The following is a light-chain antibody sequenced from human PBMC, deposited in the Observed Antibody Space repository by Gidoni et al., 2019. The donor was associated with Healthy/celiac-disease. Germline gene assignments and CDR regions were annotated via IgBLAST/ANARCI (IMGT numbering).Light chain of an antibody. Sequence: QSVLTQPPSVSGAPAPRVTISCTVSSSNIGAGYDVHWYQQLPGTAPKLLIYGNSNRPSGVTDRFSGSKSGTSASLAITGLQAEDEADYYCQYYDSSLSGRVVFGGGTKLTVL. J-gene: IGLJ2*01. CDR2: GNS. CDR1: SSNIGAGYD. CDR3: QYYDSSLSGRVV. V-gene: IGLV1-40*01.